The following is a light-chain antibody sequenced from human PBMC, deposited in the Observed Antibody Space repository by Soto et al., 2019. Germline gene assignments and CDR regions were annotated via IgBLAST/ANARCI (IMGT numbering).Light chain of an antibody. J-gene: IGKJ4*02. CDR3: LQGLKGPFS. Sequence: TVMTPSPLSLSVTPGEPASISGRSSQSLLHSNGDNYLDWYVQKPGQSPQLLIYLGSNRASGVPARFSGSESCTDITMTVSRVEADDGEVSNCLQGLKGPFSCGGGPKVEIK. CDR2: LGS. CDR1: QSLLHSNGDNY. V-gene: IGKV2-28*01.